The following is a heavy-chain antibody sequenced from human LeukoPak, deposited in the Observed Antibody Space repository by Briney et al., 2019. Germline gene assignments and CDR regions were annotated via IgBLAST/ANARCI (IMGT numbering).Heavy chain of an antibody. CDR2: ISYDGSNK. Sequence: PGGSVRLSCAASGFTFSSYGMHWVRQAPGKGLEWVAVISYDGSNKYYADSVKGRFTISRDTSKNTLFLQMDSLRAEDTAVYYCAKGRHYYGSGYDAFDIWGQGTMVTVSS. CDR1: GFTFSSYG. D-gene: IGHD3-10*01. V-gene: IGHV3-30*19. CDR3: AKGRHYYGSGYDAFDI. J-gene: IGHJ3*02.